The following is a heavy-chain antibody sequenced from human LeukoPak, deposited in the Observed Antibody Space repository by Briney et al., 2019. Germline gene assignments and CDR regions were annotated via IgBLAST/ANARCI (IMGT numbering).Heavy chain of an antibody. D-gene: IGHD1/OR15-1a*01. CDR2: INHSGST. J-gene: IGHJ4*02. CDR3: ARQISGNKDY. Sequence: SETLSLTCAVYGGSFSVYYWSWIRQPPGKGLEWIGEINHSGSTNYNPSLKSRVTISVDTSKNQFSLKLSSVTAADTAVYYCARQISGNKDYWGQGALVTVSS. CDR1: GGSFSVYY. V-gene: IGHV4-34*01.